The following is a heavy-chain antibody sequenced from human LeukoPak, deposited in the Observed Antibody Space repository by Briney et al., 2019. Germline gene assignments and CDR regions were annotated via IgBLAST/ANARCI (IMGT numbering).Heavy chain of an antibody. V-gene: IGHV3-74*01. Sequence: GGSLRLSCAASGFTFSSYWMHWLRQAPGKGLVWVSLMNSDGSSTTYADSGKGRFTISRDNAKNTLYLQMNCLRAEDTAVYYCARDPYDSSGYYPHFDYWGQGILVTVSS. CDR2: MNSDGSST. CDR3: ARDPYDSSGYYPHFDY. CDR1: GFTFSSYW. D-gene: IGHD3-22*01. J-gene: IGHJ4*02.